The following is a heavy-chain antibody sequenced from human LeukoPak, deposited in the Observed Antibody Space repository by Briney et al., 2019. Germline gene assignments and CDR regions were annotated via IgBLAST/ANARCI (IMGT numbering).Heavy chain of an antibody. CDR2: IYYSGST. J-gene: IGHJ6*02. Sequence: TPSETLSLTCTVSGGSISSYYWSWIRQPPGKGLEWIGYIYYSGSTNYNPSLKSRVTISVDTSKNQFSLKLSSVTAADTAVYYCARDRVVVVPGYYYYYGMDVWGQGTTVTVSS. V-gene: IGHV4-59*01. D-gene: IGHD2-2*01. CDR1: GGSISSYY. CDR3: ARDRVVVVPGYYYYYGMDV.